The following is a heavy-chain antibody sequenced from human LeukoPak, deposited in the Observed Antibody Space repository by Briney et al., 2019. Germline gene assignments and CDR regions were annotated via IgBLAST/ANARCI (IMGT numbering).Heavy chain of an antibody. CDR1: GFTFSSYS. CDR2: ISSSSSYI. Sequence: PGGSLRLSCAASGFTFSSYSMNWVRQAPGKGLEWVSSISSSSSYIYYADSVKGRFTISGDNAKNSLYLQMNSLRAEDTAVYYCARQIHSSGYHFDYWGQGTLVTVSS. J-gene: IGHJ4*02. D-gene: IGHD3-22*01. CDR3: ARQIHSSGYHFDY. V-gene: IGHV3-21*01.